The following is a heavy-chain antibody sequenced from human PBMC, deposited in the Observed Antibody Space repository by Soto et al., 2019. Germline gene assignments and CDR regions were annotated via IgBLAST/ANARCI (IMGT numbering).Heavy chain of an antibody. CDR3: ARGGENGVVVPAAIFAAYYYYMDV. CDR1: GYTFTSYD. D-gene: IGHD2-2*01. Sequence: ASVKVSCKASGYTFTSYDINWVRQATGQGLEWMGWMNPNSGNTGYAQKFQGRVTMTRNTSISKAYMELSSLRSEDTAVYYCARGGENGVVVPAAIFAAYYYYMDVWGKGTTVTVSS. CDR2: MNPNSGNT. J-gene: IGHJ6*03. V-gene: IGHV1-8*01.